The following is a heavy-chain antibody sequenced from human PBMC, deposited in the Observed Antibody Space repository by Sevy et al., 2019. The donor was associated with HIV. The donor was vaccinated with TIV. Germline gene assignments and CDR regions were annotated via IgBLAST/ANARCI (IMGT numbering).Heavy chain of an antibody. CDR3: AGSYFDSSGYSPLYYYGMDV. CDR1: GGTFSNYA. CDR2: FIPMFDTA. J-gene: IGHJ6*02. V-gene: IGHV1-69*13. D-gene: IGHD3-22*01. Sequence: ASVKVSCKASGGTFSNYAISWVRQAPGQGLEWMGGFIPMFDTANYPQKFQGKVTLTAVGSTTTAYMELSSLRSDDTAVYYCAGSYFDSSGYSPLYYYGMDVWGQGTTVTVSS.